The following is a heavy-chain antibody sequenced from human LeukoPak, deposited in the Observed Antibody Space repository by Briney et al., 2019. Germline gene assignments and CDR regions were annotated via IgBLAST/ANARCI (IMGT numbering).Heavy chain of an antibody. CDR1: GFTFSSFD. J-gene: IGHJ6*03. Sequence: GGSLRLSCAASGFTFSSFDMHWVRQPTGQGLEWVSTIGTASDTYYPGSVEGRFTLSRDNSKNTLYLQMNSLRAEDTAVYYCARDPGYYYYMDVWGKGTTVTVSS. CDR2: IGTASDT. V-gene: IGHV3-13*01. CDR3: ARDPGYYYYMDV.